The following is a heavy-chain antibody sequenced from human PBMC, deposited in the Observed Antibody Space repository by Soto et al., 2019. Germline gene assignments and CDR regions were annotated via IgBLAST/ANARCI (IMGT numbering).Heavy chain of an antibody. V-gene: IGHV1-2*02. J-gene: IGHJ3*01. CDR1: GYTFSDYY. CDR3: ARGGEFCSTGSCNSSLGDAFDV. CDR2: ISPNNGAT. Sequence: QVQLVQSGAEVKKPGASMKVSCKASGYTFSDYYMHWVRQAPGQGLECMGWISPNNGATNYAQKFQDRVTLTRDASITTAYMEISMLGSADTAVYYCARGGEFCSTGSCNSSLGDAFDVWGQGTTVTVSS. D-gene: IGHD2-15*01.